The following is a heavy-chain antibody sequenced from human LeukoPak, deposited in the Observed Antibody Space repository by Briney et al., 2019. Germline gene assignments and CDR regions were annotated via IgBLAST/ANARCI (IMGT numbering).Heavy chain of an antibody. CDR1: GFTFSDYY. J-gene: IGHJ5*02. CDR3: ARGYSSLDP. V-gene: IGHV3-23*01. Sequence: GGSLRLSCAASGFTFSDYYMSWVRQAPGKGLEWVSGISSTGGSTYYADSVKGRFTISRDNSKNTLYLQMNSLTAEDTAVYYCARGYSSLDPWGQGTLVTVSS. CDR2: ISSTGGST. D-gene: IGHD6-19*01.